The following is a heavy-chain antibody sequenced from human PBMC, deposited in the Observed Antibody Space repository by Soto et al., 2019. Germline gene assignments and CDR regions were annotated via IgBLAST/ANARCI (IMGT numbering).Heavy chain of an antibody. V-gene: IGHV4-31*03. CDR3: ARVCIAAAGTPSSGVYWFDP. D-gene: IGHD6-13*01. CDR2: IYYSGST. Sequence: PSETLSLTCTVSGGSISSGGYYWSWIRQHPGKGLEWIGYIYYSGSTYYNPSLKSRVTISVDTSKNQFSLKLSSVTAADTAVYYCARVCIAAAGTPSSGVYWFDPWGQGTLVTVSS. CDR1: GGSISSGGYY. J-gene: IGHJ5*02.